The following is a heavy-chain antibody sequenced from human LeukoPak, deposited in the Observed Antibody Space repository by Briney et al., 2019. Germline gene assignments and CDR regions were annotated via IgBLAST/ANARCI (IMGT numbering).Heavy chain of an antibody. CDR1: GFTFSSYG. CDR2: IWYDGSNK. V-gene: IGHV3-33*01. CDR3: ARAYSGFSSRGFDY. J-gene: IGHJ4*02. D-gene: IGHD5-12*01. Sequence: GGSLRLSCATSGFTFSSYGMHWVRQAPGKGLEWVADIWYDGSNKYYADSVKGRFTISRDNSKNTVSLQMTSLRAEDMAVYYCARAYSGFSSRGFDYWGQGTLVSVSS.